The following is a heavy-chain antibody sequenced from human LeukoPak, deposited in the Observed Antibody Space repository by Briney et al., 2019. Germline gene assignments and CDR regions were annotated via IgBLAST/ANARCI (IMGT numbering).Heavy chain of an antibody. J-gene: IGHJ5*02. CDR2: IYTSGST. CDR3: ARHLPSSSSLGWFDP. V-gene: IGHV4-61*02. D-gene: IGHD6-6*01. CDR1: GGSISSGSYY. Sequence: SETLSLTCTVSGGSISSGSYYWSWIRQPAGKGLEWIGRIYTSGSTNYNPSLKSRVTISVDTSKNQFSLKLSSVTAADTAVYYCARHLPSSSSLGWFDPWGRGTLVTVSS.